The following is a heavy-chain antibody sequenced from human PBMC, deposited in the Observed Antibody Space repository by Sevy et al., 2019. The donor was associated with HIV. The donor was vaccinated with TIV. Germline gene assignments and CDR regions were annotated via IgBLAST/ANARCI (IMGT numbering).Heavy chain of an antibody. V-gene: IGHV1-18*01. J-gene: IGHJ2*01. CDR3: ARELYGTITEPWYLDL. D-gene: IGHD4-17*01. CDR2: ISASNGDT. CDR1: GYMFSSYS. Sequence: ASVKVSCKASGYMFSSYSISWVRQAPGQGLEWMGWISASNGDTNYAQKFQGRVTLTTDTSTSTAYMDLRSLGFDDTAVYYCARELYGTITEPWYLDLWGRGTLVTVSS.